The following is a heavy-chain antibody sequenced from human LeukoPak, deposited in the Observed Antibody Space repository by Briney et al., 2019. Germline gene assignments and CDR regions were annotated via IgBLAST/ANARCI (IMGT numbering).Heavy chain of an antibody. Sequence: PSETLSLTCTVSGGSISSSNYYWGWLRQPPGKGLEWLGSIYYSGSTYYNPSLKSRVTISVDTSKTQFSLKLSSVTAADTAVYYCARGAVRGVITGGLEFDPWGQGTLVTVSS. D-gene: IGHD3-10*01. J-gene: IGHJ5*02. CDR1: GGSISSSNYY. CDR3: ARGAVRGVITGGLEFDP. V-gene: IGHV4-39*07. CDR2: IYYSGST.